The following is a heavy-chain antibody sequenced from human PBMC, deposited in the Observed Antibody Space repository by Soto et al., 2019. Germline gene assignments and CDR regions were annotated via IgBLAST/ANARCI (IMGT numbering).Heavy chain of an antibody. CDR3: ARGHIHRSYYRTYYDFWSGYCDFDY. V-gene: IGHV3-30*19. J-gene: IGHJ4*02. Sequence: GGSLRLSCAASGFTFSSYGMHWVRQAPGKGLEWVAVISYDGSNKYYSDSVKGRFTISRDNSKNTLYLQMNSLRSEDTAVYYCARGHIHRSYYRTYYDFWSGYCDFDYWGQGTLVTVSS. CDR2: ISYDGSNK. CDR1: GFTFSSYG. D-gene: IGHD3-3*01.